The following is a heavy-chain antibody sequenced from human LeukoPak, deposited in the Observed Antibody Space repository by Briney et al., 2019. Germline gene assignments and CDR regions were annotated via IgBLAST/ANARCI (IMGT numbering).Heavy chain of an antibody. D-gene: IGHD5-24*01. Sequence: ETLSLTCTVSGGSISSYYWSWIRQPPGKGLEWVANIKRDGSDKNYVDSVKGRFTISRDNAKNSLFLQMNSLRAEDTAIYYCAREGGRDAYNYFDDWGQGTLVTVSS. CDR2: IKRDGSDK. V-gene: IGHV3-7*01. J-gene: IGHJ4*02. CDR1: GGSISSYY. CDR3: AREGGRDAYNYFDD.